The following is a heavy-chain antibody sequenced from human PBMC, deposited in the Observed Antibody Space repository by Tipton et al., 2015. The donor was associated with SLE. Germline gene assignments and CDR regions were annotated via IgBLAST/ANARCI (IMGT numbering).Heavy chain of an antibody. CDR1: GGSISSSSYY. D-gene: IGHD6-6*01. CDR3: AISSPQVFRSFDY. J-gene: IGHJ4*02. Sequence: TLSLTCTVSGGSISSSSYYWGWIRQPAGKGLEWIGRIYTSGSTNYNPSLKSRVTMSVDTSRNQFSLKLSSVTAADTAVYYCAISSPQVFRSFDYWGQGTLVTVSS. CDR2: IYTSGST. V-gene: IGHV4-61*02.